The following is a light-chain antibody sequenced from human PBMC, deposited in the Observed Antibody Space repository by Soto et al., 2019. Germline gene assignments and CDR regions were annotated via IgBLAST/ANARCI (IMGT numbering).Light chain of an antibody. CDR3: QQYNNWPPRT. CDR1: QSFSSN. J-gene: IGKJ1*01. V-gene: IGKV3-15*01. CDR2: CAS. Sequence: EIVMTQSPATLSVSPGERATLSCRASQSFSSNLAWYQQKPGQAPRLLIYCASTRATGIPARFSGSGSGTEFTLTISSLQSEDFAVNYCQQYNNWPPRTFGQGTKVEIK.